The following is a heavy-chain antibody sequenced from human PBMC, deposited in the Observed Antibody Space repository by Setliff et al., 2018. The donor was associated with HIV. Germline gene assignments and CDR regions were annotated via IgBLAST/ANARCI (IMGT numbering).Heavy chain of an antibody. V-gene: IGHV3-21*01. CDR3: ARSGGIGNYHWDV. CDR2: ISGSGDDT. Sequence: GGSLRLSCAVSGFTFSNYGMSWVRQAPGKGLEWISVISGSGDDTFYADSVRGRFTISRDDAKMSLYLQMNSLGAEDTAVYYCARSGGIGNYHWDVWGKGTTVTVSS. D-gene: IGHD3-16*01. J-gene: IGHJ6*03. CDR1: GFTFSNYG.